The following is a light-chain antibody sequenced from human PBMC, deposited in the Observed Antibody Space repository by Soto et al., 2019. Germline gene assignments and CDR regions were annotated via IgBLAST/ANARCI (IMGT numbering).Light chain of an antibody. CDR1: QSVSSSY. J-gene: IGKJ1*01. V-gene: IGKV3-20*01. Sequence: EIGLTQSPGTLSLSPGERATLSCRASQSVSSSYLAWYQQKPGQAPRLLIYGASSRATGIPDRFSGSGSGTDFTLTISRLEPEDFAVYYWQEYGSSPWTFVQGTKVEIK. CDR2: GAS. CDR3: QEYGSSPWT.